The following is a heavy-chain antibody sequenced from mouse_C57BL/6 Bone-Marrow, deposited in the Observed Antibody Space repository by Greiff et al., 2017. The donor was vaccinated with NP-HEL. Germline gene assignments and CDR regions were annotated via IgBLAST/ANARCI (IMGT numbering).Heavy chain of an antibody. J-gene: IGHJ1*03. CDR1: GYTFTSYG. CDR2: IYPRSGNT. CDR3: ARTLTTVVAYYWYFDV. D-gene: IGHD1-1*01. Sequence: QVQLKQSGAELARPGASVKLSCKASGYTFTSYGISWVKQRTGQGLEWIGEIYPRSGNTYYNEKFKGKATLTADKSSSTAYMELRSLTSEDSAVYFCARTLTTVVAYYWYFDVWGTGTTVTVSS. V-gene: IGHV1-81*01.